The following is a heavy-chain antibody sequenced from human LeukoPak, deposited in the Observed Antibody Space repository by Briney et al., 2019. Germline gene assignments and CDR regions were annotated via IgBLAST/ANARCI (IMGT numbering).Heavy chain of an antibody. D-gene: IGHD5-18*01. CDR2: ISGSGGST. CDR3: AKDPRGYSYGRLDY. V-gene: IGHV3-23*01. J-gene: IGHJ4*02. CDR1: GFTFSSYA. Sequence: GGSLRISCAASGFTFSSYAMSWVRQAPGKGLEWVSAISGSGGSTYYADSVKGRFTISRDNSKNTLYLQMNSLRAEDTAVYYCAKDPRGYSYGRLDYWGQGTLVTVSS.